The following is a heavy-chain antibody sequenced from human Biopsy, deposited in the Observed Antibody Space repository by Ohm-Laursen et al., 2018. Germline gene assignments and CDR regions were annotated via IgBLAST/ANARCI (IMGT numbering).Heavy chain of an antibody. CDR3: ARHPTGFWFDP. CDR1: GGSISSETNY. V-gene: IGHV4-39*01. J-gene: IGHJ5*02. CDR2: IFYGGIT. Sequence: SHTLSPTCTVSGGSISSETNYWGWIRQPPGKGQEWIGSIFYGGITYHNPSLKSRVTISVDTSKNQFSLNLSSVTGADTAVYYCARHPTGFWFDPWGHGTLVTVSS.